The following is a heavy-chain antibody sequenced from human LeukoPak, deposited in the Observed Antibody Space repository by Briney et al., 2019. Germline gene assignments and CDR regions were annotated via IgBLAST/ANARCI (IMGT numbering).Heavy chain of an antibody. CDR1: GFTFSSHG. D-gene: IGHD3-10*01. V-gene: IGHV3-33*01. Sequence: GGSLRLSCAASGFTFSSHGMHWVRQAPGKGLEWVAVIWYDGSNKYYADSVKGRFTISRDNSKNTLYLQMNSLRAEDTAVYYCARGFSVTMVRGVMGGVDYWGQGTLVTVSS. CDR2: IWYDGSNK. J-gene: IGHJ4*02. CDR3: ARGFSVTMVRGVMGGVDY.